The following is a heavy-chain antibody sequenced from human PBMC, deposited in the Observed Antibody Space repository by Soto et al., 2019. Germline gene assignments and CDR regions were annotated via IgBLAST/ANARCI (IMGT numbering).Heavy chain of an antibody. D-gene: IGHD3-10*01. CDR2: ISSSGSTI. Sequence: GGSLRLSCAASGFTFSDYYMSWIRQAPGKGLEWVSYISSSGSTIYYADSVKGRFTISRDNAKNSLYLQMNSLRAEDTAVYYCARGSGNYYGSGSYYNPLNWFDPWGQGTLVTVSS. CDR3: ARGSGNYYGSGSYYNPLNWFDP. J-gene: IGHJ5*02. V-gene: IGHV3-11*01. CDR1: GFTFSDYY.